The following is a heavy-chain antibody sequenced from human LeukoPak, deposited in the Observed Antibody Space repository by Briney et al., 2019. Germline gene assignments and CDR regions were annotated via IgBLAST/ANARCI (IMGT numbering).Heavy chain of an antibody. CDR1: GFTFSSYA. CDR2: ISYDGSNK. J-gene: IGHJ4*02. D-gene: IGHD6-13*01. CDR3: ARDSRSSSLK. V-gene: IGHV3-30*04. Sequence: PGGSLRLSCAASGFTFSSYAMHWVRQAPGKGPEWVAVISYDGSNKYYADSVKGRFTISRDNSKNTLYLQMNSLRAEDAAVYYCARDSRSSSLKWGQGTLVTVSS.